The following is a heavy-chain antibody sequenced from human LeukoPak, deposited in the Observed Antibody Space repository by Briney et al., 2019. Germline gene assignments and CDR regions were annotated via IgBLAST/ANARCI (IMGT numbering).Heavy chain of an antibody. CDR1: GGSISSSNW. V-gene: IGHV4-4*02. CDR3: ARVSRYDYVWGSYRPSHFDY. Sequence: PSGTLSLTCAVSGGSISSSNWWSWVRQPPGKGLEWIGEIYHSGSTNYNPSLKSRVTISVDKSKNQFSLKLSSVTAADTAVYYCARVSRYDYVWGSYRPSHFDYWGQGTLVTVSS. D-gene: IGHD3-16*02. J-gene: IGHJ4*02. CDR2: IYHSGST.